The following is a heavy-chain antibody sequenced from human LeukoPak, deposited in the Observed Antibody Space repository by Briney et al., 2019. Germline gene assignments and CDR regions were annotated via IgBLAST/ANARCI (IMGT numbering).Heavy chain of an antibody. D-gene: IGHD3-22*01. V-gene: IGHV3-7*01. Sequence: GGSLRLSCAASGFTFRNYWMGWVRQAPGKGLEWVANTKPDGSAEYYADSVRGRFTTSRDNANNFLYLQMNSLRAEDTAVYYCARVSYEGSSGYPHNWYFDLWGRGTLVTVSS. CDR3: ARVSYEGSSGYPHNWYFDL. CDR2: TKPDGSAE. CDR1: GFTFRNYW. J-gene: IGHJ2*01.